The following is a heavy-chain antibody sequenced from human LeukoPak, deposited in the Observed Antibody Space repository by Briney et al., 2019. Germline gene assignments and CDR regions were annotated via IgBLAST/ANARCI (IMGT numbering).Heavy chain of an antibody. Sequence: GGSLRLSCAISGFTFSACELTWVRQAPGEGLEWVSYISRSGSTRYYADSVKGRFTISRDNAKNSLYLQMNSLRAEDTAVYYCARVATMVRVPLDALDIWGQGTMVSVSS. CDR2: ISRSGSTR. J-gene: IGHJ3*02. V-gene: IGHV3-48*03. CDR1: GFTFSACE. CDR3: ARVATMVRVPLDALDI. D-gene: IGHD3-10*01.